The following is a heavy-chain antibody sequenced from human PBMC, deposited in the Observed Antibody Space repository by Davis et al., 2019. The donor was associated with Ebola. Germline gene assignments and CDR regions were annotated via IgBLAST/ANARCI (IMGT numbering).Heavy chain of an antibody. J-gene: IGHJ6*03. V-gene: IGHV4-31*03. Sequence: PSETLSLTCTVSGGSISSGGYYWSWIRQHPGKGLEWIGYIYYSGSTYYNPSLKSRVTISVDTSKNQFSLKLSSVTAADTAVYYCARALDTGYSSSWYVSYYYYYMDVWGKGTTVTVSS. CDR2: IYYSGST. CDR1: GGSISSGGYY. D-gene: IGHD6-13*01. CDR3: ARALDTGYSSSWYVSYYYYYMDV.